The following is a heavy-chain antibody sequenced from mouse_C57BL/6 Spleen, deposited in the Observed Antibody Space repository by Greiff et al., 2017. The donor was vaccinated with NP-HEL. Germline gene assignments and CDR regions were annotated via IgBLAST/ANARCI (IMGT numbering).Heavy chain of an antibody. CDR3: ARWNGPYAMDY. Sequence: VKLMESGAELVKPGASVKISCKASGYAFSSYWMNWVKQRPGKGLEWIGQIYPGDGDTNYNGKFKGKATLTADKSSSTAYMQLSSLTSEDSAVYFCARWNGPYAMDYWGQGTSVTVSS. CDR1: GYAFSSYW. D-gene: IGHD1-2*01. J-gene: IGHJ4*01. CDR2: IYPGDGDT. V-gene: IGHV1-80*01.